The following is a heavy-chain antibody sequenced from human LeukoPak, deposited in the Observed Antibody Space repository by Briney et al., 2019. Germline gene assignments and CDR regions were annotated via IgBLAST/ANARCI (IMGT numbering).Heavy chain of an antibody. D-gene: IGHD3-10*01. J-gene: IGHJ4*02. CDR2: ISYDGSNK. CDR3: ARLGRGIRYYFDY. CDR1: GFTFSSYA. V-gene: IGHV3-30*04. Sequence: GGSLRLSCAASGFTFSSYAMHWVRQAPGKGLEWVAVISYDGSNKYYADSVEGRFTISRDNAKNSLYLQMNSLRAEDTAVYYCARLGRGIRYYFDYWGQGTLVTVSS.